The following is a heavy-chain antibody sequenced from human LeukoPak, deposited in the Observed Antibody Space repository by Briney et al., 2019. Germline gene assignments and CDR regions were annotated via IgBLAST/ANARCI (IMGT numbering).Heavy chain of an antibody. V-gene: IGHV3-53*01. J-gene: IGHJ6*02. CDR1: GFIFRSNY. CDR2: IYRNGTT. CDR3: GRGPKAGGPHHDMDV. D-gene: IGHD2-15*01. Sequence: GGSLRLSCAASGFIFRSNYMNWVRQAPGKGLEWVSVIYRNGTTYYADSVKGRFTISRDNSKNTVYLQMNNLRGEDAAVYYCGRGPKAGGPHHDMDVWGRGTTVTVSS.